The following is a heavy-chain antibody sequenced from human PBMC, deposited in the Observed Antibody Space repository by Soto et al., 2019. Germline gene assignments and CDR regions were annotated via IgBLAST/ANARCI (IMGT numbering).Heavy chain of an antibody. CDR1: GYSLTSYW. D-gene: IGHD1-26*01. V-gene: IGHV5-51*01. CDR3: ARRSGSYYRYYYYYGMDV. CDR2: IYPGDSDT. J-gene: IGHJ6*02. Sequence: GESLKISCKGSGYSLTSYWIGWVRQMPGKGLEWMGIIYPGDSDTRYSPSFQGQVTISADKSISTAYLQWSSLKASDTAMYYCARRSGSYYRYYYYYGMDVWGQGTTVTVSS.